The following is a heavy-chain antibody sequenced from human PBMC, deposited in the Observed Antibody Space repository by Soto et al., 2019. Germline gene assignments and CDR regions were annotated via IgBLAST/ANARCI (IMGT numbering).Heavy chain of an antibody. Sequence: QMQLVESGGGVVQPVRSLRLSCDASGFTLSGFAMHWVRQAPGQGLEWVAVISNDGTNQYYSESVKGRFTISGDNSKNTLYLQMNNLRAEDTAVYYCAKAYYYDSSGYYDNYYAMDVWGQGTTVTVSS. V-gene: IGHV3-30*18. CDR3: AKAYYYDSSGYYDNYYAMDV. D-gene: IGHD3-22*01. CDR1: GFTLSGFA. CDR2: ISNDGTNQ. J-gene: IGHJ6*02.